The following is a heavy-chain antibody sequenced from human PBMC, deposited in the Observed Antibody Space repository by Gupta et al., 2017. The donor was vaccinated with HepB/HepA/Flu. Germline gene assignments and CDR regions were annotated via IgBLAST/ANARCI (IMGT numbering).Heavy chain of an antibody. CDR2: IYTSGST. CDR1: GGSISSYY. Sequence: QVQLQESGPGLVKPSETLSLTCTVSGGSISSYYWSWIRQPPGKGLEWIGRIYTSGSTNYNPSLKSRVTMSVDTSKNQFSLKLSSVTAADTAVYYCARENPRDGITMVRGGLDYWGQGTLVTVSS. D-gene: IGHD3-10*01. CDR3: ARENPRDGITMVRGGLDY. J-gene: IGHJ4*02. V-gene: IGHV4-4*07.